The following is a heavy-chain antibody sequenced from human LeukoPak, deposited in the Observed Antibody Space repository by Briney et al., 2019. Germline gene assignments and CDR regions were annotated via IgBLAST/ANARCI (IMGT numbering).Heavy chain of an antibody. CDR1: GGSISSYY. Sequence: PSETLSLTCTVSGGSISSYYWSWIRQPPGKGLEWIGYIYYSGSTNYNPSLKSRVTISVDTSKNLFSLKLSSVTAADTAVYYCAIQGYNSYFDYWGQGTLVTVSS. J-gene: IGHJ4*03. CDR3: AIQGYNSYFDY. CDR2: IYYSGST. D-gene: IGHD5-24*01. V-gene: IGHV4-59*01.